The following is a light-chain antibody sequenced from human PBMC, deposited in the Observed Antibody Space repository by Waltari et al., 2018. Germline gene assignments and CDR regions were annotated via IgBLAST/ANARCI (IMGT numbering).Light chain of an antibody. J-gene: IGKJ2*03. CDR1: QSIGSL. Sequence: DIQMTQSPSTLSASVGDRVTITCRASQSIGSLLAWYQQKPGKAPKLLIYDASSLESGVPSRFSGSGSGTEFTLTINSLQPDDFATYFCQASYTTPYSFGQGTKVEIK. CDR2: DAS. V-gene: IGKV1-5*01. CDR3: QASYTTPYS.